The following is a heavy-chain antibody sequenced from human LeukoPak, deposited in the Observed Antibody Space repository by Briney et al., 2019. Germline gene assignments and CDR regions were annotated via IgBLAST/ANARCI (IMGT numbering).Heavy chain of an antibody. Sequence: GGSLRLSCAASGFTVSGNYMSWVRQAPGKGLEWVSLIYSGGTTYYADSVKGRFTISRDNSRNTLYLQMNSLRAEDTAVYYCAKDLSYDSSGYGDYWGQGTLVTVSS. V-gene: IGHV3-53*01. D-gene: IGHD3-22*01. CDR1: GFTVSGNY. CDR2: IYSGGTT. J-gene: IGHJ4*02. CDR3: AKDLSYDSSGYGDY.